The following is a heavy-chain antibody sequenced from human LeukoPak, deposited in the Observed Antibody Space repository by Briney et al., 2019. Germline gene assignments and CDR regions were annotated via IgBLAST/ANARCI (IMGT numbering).Heavy chain of an antibody. CDR1: GGSFSGYY. CDR2: IYTSGST. D-gene: IGHD3-10*01. CDR3: AGVPFDWFDP. V-gene: IGHV4-59*10. Sequence: SETLSLTCAVYGGSFSGYYWSWIRQPAGKGLEWIGRIYTSGSTNYNPSLKSRVTMSVDTSKNQFSLKLSSVTAADTAVYYCAGVPFDWFDPWGQGTLVTVSS. J-gene: IGHJ5*02.